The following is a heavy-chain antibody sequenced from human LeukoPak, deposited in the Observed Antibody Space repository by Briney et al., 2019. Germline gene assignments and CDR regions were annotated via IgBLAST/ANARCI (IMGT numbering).Heavy chain of an antibody. J-gene: IGHJ4*02. CDR1: GFTFSSYA. V-gene: IGHV3-23*01. CDR3: AKSVDFDWLKDY. D-gene: IGHD3-9*01. CDR2: ISGSGGST. Sequence: GGSLRLSCAASGFTFSSYAMSWVRQAPGKGLEWVSAISGSGGSTYYADSVKGRFTISGDNSKNTLYLQMNSLRAEDTAVYYCAKSVDFDWLKDYWGQGTLVTVSS.